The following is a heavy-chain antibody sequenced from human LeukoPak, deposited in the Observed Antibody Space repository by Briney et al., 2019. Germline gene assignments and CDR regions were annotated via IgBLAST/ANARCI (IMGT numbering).Heavy chain of an antibody. V-gene: IGHV5-51*01. J-gene: IGHJ3*02. D-gene: IGHD2-15*01. CDR1: GYSFTSYW. CDR2: IYPGDSDT. Sequence: GESLKISCKGSGYSFTSYWIGWARQMPGKGLEWMGIIYPGDSDTRYSPSFQGQVTISADKSISTAYLQWSSLKASDTAMYYCARETTEYCSGGSCYDAFDIWGQGTMVTVSS. CDR3: ARETTEYCSGGSCYDAFDI.